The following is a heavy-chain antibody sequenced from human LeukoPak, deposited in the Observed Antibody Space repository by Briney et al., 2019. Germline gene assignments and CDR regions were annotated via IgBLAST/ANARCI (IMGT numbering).Heavy chain of an antibody. V-gene: IGHV1-8*03. CDR1: GYTFTSYD. D-gene: IGHD2-2*01. CDR3: ARGGDLPIVPAAINWFDP. J-gene: IGHJ5*02. CDR2: TNPNSGNT. Sequence: ASVKVSCKASGYTFTSYDINWVRQATGQGLKWMGWTNPNSGNTGYAQKFQGRVTITRNTSISTAYMELSSLRSEDTAVYYCARGGDLPIVPAAINWFDPWGQGTLVTVSS.